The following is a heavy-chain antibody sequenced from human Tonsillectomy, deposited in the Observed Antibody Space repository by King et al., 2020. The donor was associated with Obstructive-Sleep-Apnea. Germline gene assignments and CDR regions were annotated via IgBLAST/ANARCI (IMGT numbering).Heavy chain of an antibody. D-gene: IGHD3-9*01. J-gene: IGHJ4*02. CDR1: GFTFSSYS. V-gene: IGHV3-48*04. CDR3: ARDLTWYFDY. Sequence: VQLVESGGGLVQPGGSLRLSCAASGFTFSSYSMNWVRQAPGKGLEWVSYISSSNNPIYYADSVKDRFTISRDNAKNSLYLQMNSLRAEDTAVYYCARDLTWYFDYWGQGTLVTVSS. CDR2: ISSSNNPI.